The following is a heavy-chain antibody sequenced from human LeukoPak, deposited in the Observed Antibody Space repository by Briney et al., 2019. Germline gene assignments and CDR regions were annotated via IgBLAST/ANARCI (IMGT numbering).Heavy chain of an antibody. CDR3: ARGATMVRGRYYYYYMDV. Sequence: GGSLRLSCAASGFTFSSYGMHWVRQAPGKGLGWVAVIWYDGSNKYYADSVKGRFTISRDNSKNTLYLQMNSLRAEDTAVYYCARGATMVRGRYYYYYMDVWGKGTTVTVSS. CDR2: IWYDGSNK. J-gene: IGHJ6*03. CDR1: GFTFSSYG. D-gene: IGHD3-10*01. V-gene: IGHV3-33*01.